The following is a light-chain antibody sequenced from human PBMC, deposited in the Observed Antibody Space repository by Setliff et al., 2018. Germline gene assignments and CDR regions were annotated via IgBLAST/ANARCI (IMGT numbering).Light chain of an antibody. Sequence: QSALSQPRSVSGSPGQSVTISCTGTSSDVGAYVHVSWYQQHPDTAPKLMIYEVTKRPSGVPDRFSGSKSGNTASLTVSGLQADDEADYYCSPYAASYNPDVFGTGTKVTVL. CDR2: EVT. CDR3: SPYAASYNPDV. J-gene: IGLJ1*01. V-gene: IGLV2-11*01. CDR1: SSDVGAYVH.